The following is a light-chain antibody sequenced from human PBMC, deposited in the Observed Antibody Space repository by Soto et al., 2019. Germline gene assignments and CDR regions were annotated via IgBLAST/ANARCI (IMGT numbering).Light chain of an antibody. J-gene: IGKJ1*01. CDR2: EAS. CDR3: QQYKGYWT. CDR1: QSISGS. Sequence: DIQMTQSPSTLSASVGDRLSITCRASQSISGSLAWYQQKPGKAPKLLIYEASNLKSGVPSRFSGSGSGTEYTLTISSLQPDDFASYYCQQYKGYWTFGQGTKVEIK. V-gene: IGKV1-5*03.